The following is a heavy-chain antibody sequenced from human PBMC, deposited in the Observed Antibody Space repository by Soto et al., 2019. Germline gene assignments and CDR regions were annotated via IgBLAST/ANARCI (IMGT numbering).Heavy chain of an antibody. CDR1: GFTFSDYA. CDR2: ISGSGGSP. CDR3: AIHTPGATNFDC. D-gene: IGHD2-2*01. J-gene: IGHJ4*02. V-gene: IGHV3-23*01. Sequence: EVLLLESGGGLVQPGGSLRLSCAASGFTFSDYAMSWVRQAPGKGLEWVSGISGSGGSPYYADSVKGRFTISRDNSKNTLYVQMSILRADDTALYYCAIHTPGATNFDCWGQGTLVTVAS.